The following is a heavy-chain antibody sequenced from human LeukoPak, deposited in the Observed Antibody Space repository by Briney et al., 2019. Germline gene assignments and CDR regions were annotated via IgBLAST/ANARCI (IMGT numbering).Heavy chain of an antibody. CDR2: ISSSSSYI. CDR3: ARDMRDAGITMIVVGAFDI. CDR1: GFTFSSYS. D-gene: IGHD3-22*01. Sequence: GGSLRLSCASSGFTFSSYSMNWVRQAPGKGLEWVSSISSSSSYIYYADSVKGRFTISRDNANNSLYLQMNSLRAEDTAVYYCARDMRDAGITMIVVGAFDIWGQGTMVTVSS. V-gene: IGHV3-21*01. J-gene: IGHJ3*02.